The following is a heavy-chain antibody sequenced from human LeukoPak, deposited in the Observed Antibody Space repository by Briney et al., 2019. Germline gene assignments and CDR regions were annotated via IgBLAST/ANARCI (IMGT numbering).Heavy chain of an antibody. V-gene: IGHV3-30-3*01. J-gene: IGHJ4*02. Sequence: PGRSLRLSCAAPGFTFSSYAMHWVRQAPGKGLEWVAVISYDGSNKYYEDSVKGRFTISRDNSKNTLYLQMNSLRAEDTAVYYCAQQLGWGRWFDYWGQGTLVTVSS. CDR1: GFTFSSYA. CDR2: ISYDGSNK. CDR3: AQQLGWGRWFDY. D-gene: IGHD6-13*01.